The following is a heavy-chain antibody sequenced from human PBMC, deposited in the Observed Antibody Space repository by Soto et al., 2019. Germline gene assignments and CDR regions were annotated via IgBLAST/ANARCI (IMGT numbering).Heavy chain of an antibody. Sequence: SETLSLTCTVSGGSISSYYWSWIRQPPGKGLEWIGYIYYSGSTNYNPSLKSRLTISRDTAKNQFSLKLTSVTATDTAVYYCARSGDSRGSTYLFHPWGQGTQVPVSS. J-gene: IGHJ5*02. CDR1: GGSISSYY. V-gene: IGHV4-59*12. CDR3: ARSGDSRGSTYLFHP. D-gene: IGHD7-27*01. CDR2: IYYSGST.